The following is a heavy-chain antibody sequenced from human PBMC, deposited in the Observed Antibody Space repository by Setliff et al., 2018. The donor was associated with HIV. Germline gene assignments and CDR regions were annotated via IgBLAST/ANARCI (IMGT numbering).Heavy chain of an antibody. CDR3: ARLGYYNFWSGYWTDY. CDR1: GGSIRATSYY. J-gene: IGHJ4*01. CDR2: IYYSGST. D-gene: IGHD3-3*01. Sequence: PSETLSLTCTVSGGSIRATSYYWGWIRQPPGKGLEWIGSIYYSGSTKYNPSLKSRVTISLDMSKNQFSLKPNSVTAADTATYYCARLGYYNFWSGYWTDYWGHGTLVTVSS. V-gene: IGHV4-39*01.